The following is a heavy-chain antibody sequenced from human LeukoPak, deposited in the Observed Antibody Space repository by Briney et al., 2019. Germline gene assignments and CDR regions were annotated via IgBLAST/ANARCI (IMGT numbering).Heavy chain of an antibody. D-gene: IGHD3-22*01. CDR2: IKQDGSEK. CDR3: ARDLQRYYDSSGYSS. Sequence: GGSLRLSCAASGFTYSSYWMSWVRQAPGKGLEWVANIKQDGSEKYYVDSVKGRFTISRDNAKNSLYLQMNSLRAEDTAVYYCARDLQRYYDSSGYSSWGQGTLVTVSS. V-gene: IGHV3-7*01. J-gene: IGHJ4*02. CDR1: GFTYSSYW.